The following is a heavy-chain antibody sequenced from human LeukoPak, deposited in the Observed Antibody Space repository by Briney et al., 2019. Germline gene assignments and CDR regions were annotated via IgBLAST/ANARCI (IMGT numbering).Heavy chain of an antibody. V-gene: IGHV4-59*01. Sequence: SETLSLTCTFSGDSISGYYWSWIRQPPGKGLEWIGFIHYSGSTNYNPSLKGRVTISLDTSKNQFSLKVSSVTAADTAMYYCARRELTGYYGYWGQGTLVTVSS. D-gene: IGHD3-9*01. CDR3: ARRELTGYYGY. CDR2: IHYSGST. J-gene: IGHJ4*02. CDR1: GDSISGYY.